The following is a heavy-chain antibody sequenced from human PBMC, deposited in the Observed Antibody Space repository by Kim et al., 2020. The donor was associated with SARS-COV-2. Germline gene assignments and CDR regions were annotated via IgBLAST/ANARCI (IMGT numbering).Heavy chain of an antibody. J-gene: IGHJ5*02. CDR3: ARVDLSSSQKGWFDP. V-gene: IGHV6-1*01. D-gene: IGHD6-13*01. Sequence: SVKSRITINPDTSKNQFSLQLNSVTPEDTAVYYCARVDLSSSQKGWFDPWGQGTLVTVSS.